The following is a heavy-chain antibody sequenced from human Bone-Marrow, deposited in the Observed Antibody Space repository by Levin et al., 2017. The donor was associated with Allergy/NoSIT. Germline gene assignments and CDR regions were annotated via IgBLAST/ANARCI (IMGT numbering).Heavy chain of an antibody. CDR3: AKDMIHDFGDYVGYNGMDV. D-gene: IGHD4-17*01. J-gene: IGHJ6*02. V-gene: IGHV3-9*01. CDR1: GFNFDDYA. Sequence: PGGSLRLSCVGSGFNFDDYAFHWVRQAPGKGLEWVAIISWNSGNIAYADSVKGRFTISRDNAKKSLHLQMNSLRPGDTALYYCAKDMIHDFGDYVGYNGMDVWGQGTTVIVS. CDR2: ISWNSGNI.